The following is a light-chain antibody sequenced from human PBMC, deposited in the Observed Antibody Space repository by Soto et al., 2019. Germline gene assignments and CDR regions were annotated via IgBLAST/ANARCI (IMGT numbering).Light chain of an antibody. Sequence: QSALTQPASVSGSPGQSITISCTGTSSDVGGYNYVSRYQQHPGKAPRLMIYEVSNRPSGVSNRFSGSKSGNTASLTISGLQAEDEADYYCSSYTSSSPYVFGTGTKGTVL. V-gene: IGLV2-14*01. CDR1: SSDVGGYNY. CDR3: SSYTSSSPYV. CDR2: EVS. J-gene: IGLJ1*01.